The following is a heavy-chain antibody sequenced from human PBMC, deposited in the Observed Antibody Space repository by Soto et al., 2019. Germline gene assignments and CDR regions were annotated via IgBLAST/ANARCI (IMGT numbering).Heavy chain of an antibody. Sequence: SLRLSCAASGFIFRSSGMPWVRQAPGKGLEWVAMIWYDGSKEYYADSVKGRFTISRDNSKNALFLEMNSLTAEDTAIYYCARDGSGPQVRYFDLWGRGTLVTVSS. CDR2: IWYDGSKE. D-gene: IGHD3-3*01. V-gene: IGHV3-33*01. J-gene: IGHJ2*01. CDR1: GFIFRSSG. CDR3: ARDGSGPQVRYFDL.